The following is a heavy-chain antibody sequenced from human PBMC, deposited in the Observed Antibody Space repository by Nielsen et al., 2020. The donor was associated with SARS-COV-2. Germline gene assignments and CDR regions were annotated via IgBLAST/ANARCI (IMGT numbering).Heavy chain of an antibody. CDR3: AREGSDFWSGSNWFDP. V-gene: IGHV3-48*04. D-gene: IGHD3-3*01. CDR1: GFTFIMYT. Sequence: GGSLRLSCSASGFTFIMYTMHWVRQAPGKGLEWISYISGSGSTMSYAGSVKGRFTISRDNAKNSLFLQMDSLRAEDTAVYYCAREGSDFWSGSNWFDPWGQGTLVTVSS. CDR2: ISGSGSTM. J-gene: IGHJ5*02.